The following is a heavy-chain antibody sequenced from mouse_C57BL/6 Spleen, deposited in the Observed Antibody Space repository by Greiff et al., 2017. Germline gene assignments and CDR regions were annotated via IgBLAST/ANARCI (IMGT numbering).Heavy chain of an antibody. CDR2: ISYDGSN. CDR1: GYSITSGYY. CDR3: AMAYDAYFDY. D-gene: IGHD2-3*01. J-gene: IGHJ2*01. V-gene: IGHV3-6*01. Sequence: VQLKESGPGLVKPSQSLSLTCSVTGYSITSGYYWNWIRQFPGNKLEWMGYISYDGSNNYNPSLKNRISITRDTSKNQFFLKLNSVTTEDTATYYCAMAYDAYFDYWGQGTTLTVSS.